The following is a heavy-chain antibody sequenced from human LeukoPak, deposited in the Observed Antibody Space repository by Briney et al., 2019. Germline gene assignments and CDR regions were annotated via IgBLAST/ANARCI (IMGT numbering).Heavy chain of an antibody. Sequence: ASVKVSCRASGYTFTSYYMHWVRQAPGQGLEWMGLINPTGGSTGYAQKFQGRVAVTRDMSTSTDYMELSSLRSEDTAIYYCARDNSVGDNAWWFDPWGQGTLVTVSS. J-gene: IGHJ5*02. V-gene: IGHV1-46*01. CDR3: ARDNSVGDNAWWFDP. CDR2: INPTGGST. CDR1: GYTFTSYY. D-gene: IGHD1-26*01.